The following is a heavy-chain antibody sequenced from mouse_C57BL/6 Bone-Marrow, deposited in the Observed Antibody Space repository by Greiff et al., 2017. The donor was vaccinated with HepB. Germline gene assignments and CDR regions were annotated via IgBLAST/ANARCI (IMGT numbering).Heavy chain of an antibody. CDR2: IDPSDSYT. CDR3: ARDGSSPFAY. CDR1: GYTFTSYW. Sequence: QVQLQQPGAELVMPGASVKLSCKASGYTFTSYWMHWVKQRPGQGLEWIGEIDPSDSYTNYNQKFKGKSTLTVDKSSSTAYMQLSSLTSEDSAVYYCARDGSSPFAYWGQGTTLTVSS. D-gene: IGHD1-1*01. J-gene: IGHJ2*01. V-gene: IGHV1-69*01.